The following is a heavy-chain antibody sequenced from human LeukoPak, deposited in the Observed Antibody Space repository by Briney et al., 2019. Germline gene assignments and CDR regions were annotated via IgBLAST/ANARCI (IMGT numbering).Heavy chain of an antibody. D-gene: IGHD3-10*01. V-gene: IGHV3-33*06. CDR1: GFTFSSYG. CDR2: IWYDRRNT. J-gene: IGHJ3*02. Sequence: GGSLRLSCAASGFTFSSYGMHWLRQAPGKGLEWVADIWYDRRNTYYADSVKGRFTISADNSNNTLYLQMTSLKAEHTAVNYCAKDYYGSGSHDAFDIWGQGTMVTVSS. CDR3: AKDYYGSGSHDAFDI.